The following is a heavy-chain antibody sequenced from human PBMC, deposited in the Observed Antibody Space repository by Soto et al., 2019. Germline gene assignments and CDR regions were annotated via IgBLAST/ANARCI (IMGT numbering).Heavy chain of an antibody. V-gene: IGHV3-23*01. CDR2: ISGSGGTT. CDR3: AKIPATSMAASDY. CDR1: GFTFSSYA. Sequence: GGSLRLSCAASGFTFSSYAMSWVRQAPGKGLEWVSTISGSGGTTFYADSVKGRFTISRDNSKNTLYLQMNSLRAEDTAVYSCAKIPATSMAASDYWGQGTLVTVSS. J-gene: IGHJ4*02. D-gene: IGHD5-18*01.